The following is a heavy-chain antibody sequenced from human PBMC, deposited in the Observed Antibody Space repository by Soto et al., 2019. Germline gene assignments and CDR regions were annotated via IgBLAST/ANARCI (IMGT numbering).Heavy chain of an antibody. V-gene: IGHV4-4*02. CDR1: GDSIGRGHW. J-gene: IGHJ4*02. Sequence: SETLSLTCAVSGDSIGRGHWWSWVRQPPGKGLEWIGEIYHTGSTNYNPSLKSRVTISVDTSKNQFSLKLSSVTAADTAVYYSARGSAPRYFVGRSLYYFDDWGQGTLLTVAS. D-gene: IGHD3-9*01. CDR3: ARGSAPRYFVGRSLYYFDD. CDR2: IYHTGST.